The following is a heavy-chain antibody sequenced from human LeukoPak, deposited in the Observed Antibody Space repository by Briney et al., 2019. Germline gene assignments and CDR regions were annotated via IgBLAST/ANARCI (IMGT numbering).Heavy chain of an antibody. CDR1: GGSFSGYY. J-gene: IGHJ6*04. CDR3: ARRYYYYYGMDV. V-gene: IGHV4-34*01. CDR2: INHSGST. Sequence: SETLSLTCAVYGGSFSGYYWSWIRQPPGKGLEWIGEINHSGSTNYNPSLKSRVTISVDPSKDQFSLKLSSVTAADTAVYYCARRYYYYYGMDVWGKGTTVTVSS.